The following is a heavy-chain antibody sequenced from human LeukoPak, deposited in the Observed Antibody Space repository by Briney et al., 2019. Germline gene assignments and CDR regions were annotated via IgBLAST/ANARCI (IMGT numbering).Heavy chain of an antibody. V-gene: IGHV2-5*02. J-gene: IGHJ5*02. D-gene: IGHD6-6*01. CDR1: GFSLSTSGVG. CDR2: IYWDDDK. CDR3: AHRGRVAAHFDP. Sequence: SGPTLVKPTQTLTLTCTFSGFSLSTSGVGVGWIRQPPGKALEWLALIYWDDDKRYSPSLESRLTIIKDTSKNQVVLLLSNVDPVDTATYYCAHRGRVAAHFDPWGQGILVTVSS.